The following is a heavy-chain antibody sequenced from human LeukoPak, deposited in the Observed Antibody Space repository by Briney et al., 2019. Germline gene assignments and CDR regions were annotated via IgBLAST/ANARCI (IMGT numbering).Heavy chain of an antibody. CDR2: IYSGSST. J-gene: IGHJ6*02. D-gene: IGHD3-3*01. CDR3: ASPTPRTVITIPGDYYYGMDV. Sequence: GGSLRLSCAASGFTVSSNYMSWVRQAPGKGLEWVSVIYSGSSTYYADSVKGRFTISRDNSKNTLYLQMNSLRAEDTAVYYCASPTPRTVITIPGDYYYGMDVWGQGTTVTVSS. CDR1: GFTVSSNY. V-gene: IGHV3-53*01.